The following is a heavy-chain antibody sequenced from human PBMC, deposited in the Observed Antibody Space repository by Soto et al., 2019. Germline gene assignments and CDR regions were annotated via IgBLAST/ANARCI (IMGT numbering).Heavy chain of an antibody. J-gene: IGHJ3*02. CDR3: GGGNYYNSSAPFSVLFHI. CDR2: IKPDGSEK. Sequence: PGGSLRLSCAASGFTFSSHWMSWVRQAPGKGLEWVANIKPDGSEKWYVDSVKGRFTISRDNAKNSLYLQMNSLRAEDTAVYYWGGGNYYNSSAPFSVLFHIGRQGKMVTVSS. D-gene: IGHD3-22*01. V-gene: IGHV3-7*04. CDR1: GFTFSSHW.